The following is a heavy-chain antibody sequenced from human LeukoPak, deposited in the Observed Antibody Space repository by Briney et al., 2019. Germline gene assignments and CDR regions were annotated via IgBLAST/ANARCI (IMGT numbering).Heavy chain of an antibody. D-gene: IGHD3-10*01. CDR2: IYPGDSDT. V-gene: IGHV5-51*01. CDR3: ARPPYYYGSGSVEDALDI. J-gene: IGHJ3*02. Sequence: GESLKISCKGSGYSFTSYWIGWVRQMPGKGLEWMGIIYPGDSDTRYSPSFQGQVTISADKSISTAYLQWSSLKASDTAMYYCARPPYYYGSGSVEDALDIWGQGTMVTVSS. CDR1: GYSFTSYW.